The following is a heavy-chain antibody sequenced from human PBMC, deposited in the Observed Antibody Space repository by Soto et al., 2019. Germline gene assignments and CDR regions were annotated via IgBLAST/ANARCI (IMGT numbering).Heavy chain of an antibody. V-gene: IGHV3-15*01. D-gene: IGHD2-2*01. CDR2: IKSITDGGTT. CDR3: TTDSADIVVVPATFGMDV. J-gene: IGHJ6*02. CDR1: GITFSNAW. Sequence: PGGSLRLSCAASGITFSNAWMTWVRQAPGKGLEWVGRIKSITDGGTTDYAAPVKGRFTISRDDSKDTLYLQMDNLRTEDTAVYHCTTDSADIVVVPATFGMDVWGQGTTVTVLL.